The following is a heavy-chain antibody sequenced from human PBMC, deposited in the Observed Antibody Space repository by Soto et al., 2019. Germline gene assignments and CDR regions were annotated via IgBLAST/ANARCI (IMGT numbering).Heavy chain of an antibody. J-gene: IGHJ5*02. CDR2: IFYSGST. V-gene: IGHV4-30-4*01. CDR1: GGSISSGDYY. Sequence: SETLSLTCTVSGGSISSGDYYWSWIRQPPGKGLEWIGYIFYSGSTYCNPSLKSRFSISLDTSKNQFSLKLSSVTAADTAVYYCARYSGYEGLRFDPWGQGTLVTVS. D-gene: IGHD5-12*01. CDR3: ARYSGYEGLRFDP.